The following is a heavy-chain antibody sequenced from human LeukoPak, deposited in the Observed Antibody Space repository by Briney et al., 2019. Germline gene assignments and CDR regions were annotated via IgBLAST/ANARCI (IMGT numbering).Heavy chain of an antibody. CDR3: AREDSGSYYVDY. CDR2: ISSSSSYI. CDR1: GFTFSSYS. J-gene: IGHJ4*02. D-gene: IGHD1-26*01. V-gene: IGHV3-21*01. Sequence: GGSLRLSCAASGFTFSSYSMNWVRQAPGKGLEWVSSISSSSSYIYYADSVKGRFTISRDNAKNSLYLQMNSLRAEDTAVYYCAREDSGSYYVDYWGQGTLVTVPS.